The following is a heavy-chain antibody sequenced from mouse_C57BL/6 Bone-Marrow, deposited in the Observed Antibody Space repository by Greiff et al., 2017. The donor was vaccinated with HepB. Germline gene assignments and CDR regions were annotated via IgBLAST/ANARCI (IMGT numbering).Heavy chain of an antibody. J-gene: IGHJ4*01. Sequence: LVESGPGLVAPSQSLSITCTVSGFSLTSYGVDWVRQSPGKGLEWLGVIWGVGSTNYNSALKSRLSISKDNSKSQVFLKMNSLQTDDTAMYYCASWIYYGNLRRAMDYWGQGTSVTVSS. CDR2: IWGVGST. V-gene: IGHV2-6*01. CDR1: GFSLTSYG. CDR3: ASWIYYGNLRRAMDY. D-gene: IGHD2-1*01.